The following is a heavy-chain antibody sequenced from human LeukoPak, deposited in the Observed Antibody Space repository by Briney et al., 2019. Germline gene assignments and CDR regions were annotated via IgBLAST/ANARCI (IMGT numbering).Heavy chain of an antibody. J-gene: IGHJ4*02. CDR1: GFTFSRYG. Sequence: GGSLRLSCVSSGFTFSRYGIHWVRQDPGKGLEWVSFIQTDGSTKYYSDSVKGRFTISRDNSKNTLYLQMNSLRAKDTAVYYCAKDPRGVGRWYYFDSWGQGTLVTVSS. CDR2: IQTDGSTK. CDR3: AKDPRGVGRWYYFDS. V-gene: IGHV3-30*02. D-gene: IGHD2-15*01.